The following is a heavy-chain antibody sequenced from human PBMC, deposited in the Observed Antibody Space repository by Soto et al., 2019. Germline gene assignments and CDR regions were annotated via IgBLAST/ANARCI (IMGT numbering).Heavy chain of an antibody. J-gene: IGHJ5*02. D-gene: IGHD2-21*01. CDR2: ISHTGSNQ. CDR1: GIPFSSFG. CDR3: AKDFVTSPLP. V-gene: IGHV3-30*18. Sequence: QVHLVESGGGVVQRGRSLRLSCAAAGIPFSSFGMHWVRQGPGKGLEWVAGISHTGSNQYYSDSVKGRFTISKDNSKNTLYLQMDSLRPEDTAVYYCAKDFVTSPLPWGQGTLVTVSS.